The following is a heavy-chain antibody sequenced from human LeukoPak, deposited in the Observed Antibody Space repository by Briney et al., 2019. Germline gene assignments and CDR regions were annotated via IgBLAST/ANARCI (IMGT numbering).Heavy chain of an antibody. V-gene: IGHV4-34*01. CDR1: GGSFSGYY. Sequence: SETLSLTCAVYGGSFSGYYWSWIRQPPGKGLEWIGEINHSGSTNYNPSLKSRVTISVDTSKNQFSLKLSSVTAADTAVYYCARTTLLWFGELLPNWFDPWGQGTLVTVSS. CDR2: INHSGST. J-gene: IGHJ5*02. D-gene: IGHD3-10*01. CDR3: ARTTLLWFGELLPNWFDP.